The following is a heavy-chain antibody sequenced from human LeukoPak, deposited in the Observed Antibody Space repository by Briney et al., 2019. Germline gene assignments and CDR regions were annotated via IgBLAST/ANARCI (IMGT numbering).Heavy chain of an antibody. V-gene: IGHV3-21*01. CDR2: ISSSADYV. J-gene: IGHJ3*02. CDR1: GFTFTNYD. Sequence: GGSLRLSCVASGFTFTNYDFYWVRQVPGKGLEWVSSISSSADYVHYADSVKGRFTISRDNAKNSVSLHMSNLRAEDAAVYYCARETYTSWAFDIWGQGTMVTVSS. CDR3: ARETYTSWAFDI. D-gene: IGHD4-11*01.